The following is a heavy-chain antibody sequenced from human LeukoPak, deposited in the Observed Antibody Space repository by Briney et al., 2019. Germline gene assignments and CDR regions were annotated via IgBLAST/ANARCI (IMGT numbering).Heavy chain of an antibody. CDR2: INHSGST. J-gene: IGHJ4*02. V-gene: IGHV4-34*01. Sequence: SETLSLTCAVCGGSFSGYYWSWIRQPPGKGLEWIGEINHSGSTNYNPSLKSRVTISVDTSKNQFSLKLSSVTAADTAVYYCARGRARNDYWGQGTLVTVSS. CDR1: GGSFSGYY. CDR3: ARGRARNDY.